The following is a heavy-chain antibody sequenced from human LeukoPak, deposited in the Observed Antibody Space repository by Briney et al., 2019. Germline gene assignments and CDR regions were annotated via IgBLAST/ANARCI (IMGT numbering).Heavy chain of an antibody. V-gene: IGHV3-21*01. CDR2: ISGSSSDI. J-gene: IGHJ4*02. CDR1: GFTFRNHA. D-gene: IGHD3-22*01. Sequence: PGGSLRLSCAASGFTFRNHAMNWVRQAPGKGLEWVSSISGSSSDIYYADSVKGRFTISRDNAKNSLYLQMNSLRAEDTAVYYCTRRGYYDSSGYDYWGQGTLVTVSS. CDR3: TRRGYYDSSGYDY.